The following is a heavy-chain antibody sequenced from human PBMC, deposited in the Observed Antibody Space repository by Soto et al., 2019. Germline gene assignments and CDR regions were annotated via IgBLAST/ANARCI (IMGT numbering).Heavy chain of an antibody. CDR2: IIPIFGTA. D-gene: IGHD5-18*01. CDR1: GGTFSSYA. Sequence: GASVKVSCKASGGTFSSYAISWVRQAPGQGLEWMGGIIPIFGTANYAQKFQGRVTITADKSTSTAYMELSSLRSEDTAVYYCARGIQLWYYKTRYYYGMDVWGQGTTVTVSS. CDR3: ARGIQLWYYKTRYYYGMDV. J-gene: IGHJ6*02. V-gene: IGHV1-69*06.